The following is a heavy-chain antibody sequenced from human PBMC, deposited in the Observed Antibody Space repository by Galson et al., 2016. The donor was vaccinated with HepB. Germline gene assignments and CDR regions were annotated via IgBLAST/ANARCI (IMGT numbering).Heavy chain of an antibody. V-gene: IGHV3-13*01. J-gene: IGHJ4*02. CDR3: ARSNDYGDYYFDY. CDR2: MDILGDG. D-gene: IGHD4-17*01. Sequence: SLRLSCAASGFAFSEYDIHWVRQAAGKGLEWVSAMDILGDGYYADSVKGRFTISRDNAKNSLYLQMNSLRAEDTAVYYCARSNDYGDYYFDYWGQGTLVTVSS. CDR1: GFAFSEYD.